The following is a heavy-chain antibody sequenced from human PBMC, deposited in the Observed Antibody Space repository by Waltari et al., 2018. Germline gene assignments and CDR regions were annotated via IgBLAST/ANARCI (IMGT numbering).Heavy chain of an antibody. V-gene: IGHV3-49*04. D-gene: IGHD3-22*01. CDR2: IGNKLYGGAT. J-gene: IGHJ3*01. Sequence: EVQLVESGGGLVQPGRSLRLSCTASGFNFGDYAMSWVRQAPGKGLEWVAFIGNKLYGGATEYAASVEGRFTISREDSKSVAYLQMSSLKTEDTGVYFCKITMIAVDAFDVWGQGTMVTVSS. CDR3: KITMIAVDAFDV. CDR1: GFNFGDYA.